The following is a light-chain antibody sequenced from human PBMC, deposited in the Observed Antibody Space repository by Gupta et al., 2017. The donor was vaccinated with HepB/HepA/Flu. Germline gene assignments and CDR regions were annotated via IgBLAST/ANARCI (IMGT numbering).Light chain of an antibody. V-gene: IGKV3-11*01. Sequence: ETVLTQSPATLSLSPGERATLSCRASQSIFNYLAWYQQKPGQAPRLLIYDAFNRATGVPARFSGSGSGTDFTLTISSLEPEDSAVYYCQQRNNWVTFGGGTKVEI. CDR3: QQRNNWVT. J-gene: IGKJ4*01. CDR2: DAF. CDR1: QSIFNY.